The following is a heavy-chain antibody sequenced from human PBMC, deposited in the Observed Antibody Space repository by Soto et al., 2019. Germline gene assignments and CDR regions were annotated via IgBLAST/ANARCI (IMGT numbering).Heavy chain of an antibody. D-gene: IGHD5-12*01. CDR1: GFTVSSND. V-gene: IGHV3-53*01. CDR3: AALGGVATIPLDY. J-gene: IGHJ4*02. CDR2: IYSGGST. Sequence: PGGSLRLSCAASGFTVSSNDMSWVRQAPGKGLEWVSVIYSGGSTYYVDSVKGRFTISRDNAKNSLYLQMNSLRAEDTAVYYCAALGGVATIPLDYWGQGTLVTVSS.